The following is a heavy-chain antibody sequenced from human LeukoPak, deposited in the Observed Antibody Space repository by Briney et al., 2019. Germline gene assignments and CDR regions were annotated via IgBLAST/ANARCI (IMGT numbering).Heavy chain of an antibody. J-gene: IGHJ3*02. CDR2: INPNSGGT. D-gene: IGHD2-21*02. CDR3: AAGQTYCGGDCYPMDAFDI. Sequence: ASVKVSCKASGYTFTGYYMHWVRQAPGQGLEWMGWINPNSGGTNYAQKFQGRVTMTRDTSISTAYMELRRLRSDDTAVYYCAAGQTYCGGDCYPMDAFDIWGQGTMVTVSS. V-gene: IGHV1-2*02. CDR1: GYTFTGYY.